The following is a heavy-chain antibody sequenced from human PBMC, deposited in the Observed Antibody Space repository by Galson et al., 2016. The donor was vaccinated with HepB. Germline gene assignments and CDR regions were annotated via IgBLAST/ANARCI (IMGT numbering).Heavy chain of an antibody. CDR2: IYWNDHK. Sequence: KPTQTLTLTCAFSGFSLSTSGVGVGWIRQPPGKALEWLALIYWNDHKRYSPSLQIRLTITKDTSKKQVVLTMTNMDPVDTATCFCALTGSYQASDGFDIWGQGTMVTVSS. V-gene: IGHV2-5*01. CDR3: ALTGSYQASDGFDI. D-gene: IGHD1-26*01. J-gene: IGHJ3*02. CDR1: GFSLSTSGVG.